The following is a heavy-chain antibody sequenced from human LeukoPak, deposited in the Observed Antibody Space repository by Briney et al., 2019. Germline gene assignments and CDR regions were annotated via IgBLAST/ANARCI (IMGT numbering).Heavy chain of an antibody. V-gene: IGHV4-59*01. CDR2: IYYSGST. D-gene: IGHD5-24*01. CDR1: GGYISSYY. Sequence: PSETLSLTCSVSGGYISSYYWSWIRQPPGKGLEWIGYIYYSGSTNYNSSLKSRVAISVDTSKNQFSLKLSSVTAADTAVYHCAREGRYRYGYNEYHSYMDIWGKGTTVTVSS. CDR3: AREGRYRYGYNEYHSYMDI. J-gene: IGHJ6*03.